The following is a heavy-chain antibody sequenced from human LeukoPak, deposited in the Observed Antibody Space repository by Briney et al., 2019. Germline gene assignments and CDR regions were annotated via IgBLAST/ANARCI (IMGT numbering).Heavy chain of an antibody. V-gene: IGHV4-39*07. D-gene: IGHD1-7*01. CDR2: IYYSGST. CDR3: ASETGTTVNFDY. CDR1: GGSISSSSYY. J-gene: IGHJ4*02. Sequence: SETLSLTCTVSGGSISSSSYYWGWIRQPPGKGLEWIGSIYYSGSTYYNPSLKSRVTISVDTSKNQFSLKLSSVTATDTAVYYCASETGTTVNFDYWGQGTLVTVSS.